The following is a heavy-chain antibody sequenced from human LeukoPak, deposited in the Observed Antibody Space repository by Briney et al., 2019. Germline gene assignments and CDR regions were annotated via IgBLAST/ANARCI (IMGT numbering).Heavy chain of an antibody. V-gene: IGHV3-48*01. J-gene: IGHJ3*02. CDR1: GFTFSSYS. CDR3: AREGGTYYYDSSGYHSGAFDI. D-gene: IGHD3-22*01. Sequence: PGGSLRLSCAASGFTFSSYSMNWVRQAPGKGLEWVSYISSSSSTIYYADSVKGRFTISRDNAKNSLYLQMNSLRAEDTAVYYCAREGGTYYYDSSGYHSGAFDIWGQGTMVTVSS. CDR2: ISSSSSTI.